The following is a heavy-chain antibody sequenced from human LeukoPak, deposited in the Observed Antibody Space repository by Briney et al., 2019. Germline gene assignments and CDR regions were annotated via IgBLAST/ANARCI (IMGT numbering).Heavy chain of an antibody. CDR2: INHSGST. CDR1: GGSFSGYY. V-gene: IGHV4-34*01. Sequence: SETLSLTCAVYGGSFSGYYWSWIRQPPGKGLEWIGEINHSGSTNYNPSLKSRVTISVDTSENQFSLKLSSVTAADTAVYYCGRGRRARKGGFDYWGQGTLVTVSS. J-gene: IGHJ4*02. D-gene: IGHD3-16*01. CDR3: GRGRRARKGGFDY.